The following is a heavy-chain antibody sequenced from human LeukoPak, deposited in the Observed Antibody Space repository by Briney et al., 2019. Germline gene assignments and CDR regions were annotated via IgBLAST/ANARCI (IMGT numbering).Heavy chain of an antibody. V-gene: IGHV3-7*01. J-gene: IGHJ4*02. CDR3: ARDGSGWSKD. Sequence: GGSLRLSCAASGFTFSRFWMSWVRQAPGKGLEWVANIKQDGNEKYYVDSVKGRFIISRDNAKNSLFLQMNSLRAEDTAVYFCARDGSGWSKDWGQGTLVTVSS. CDR1: GFTFSRFW. D-gene: IGHD6-19*01. CDR2: IKQDGNEK.